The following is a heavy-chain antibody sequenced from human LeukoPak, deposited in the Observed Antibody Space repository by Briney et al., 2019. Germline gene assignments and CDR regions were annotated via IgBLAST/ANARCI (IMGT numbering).Heavy chain of an antibody. J-gene: IGHJ4*02. CDR1: GYTFTSYA. V-gene: IGHV1-3*01. CDR3: AREKGLSGWYWVY. CDR2: INAGNGNT. D-gene: IGHD6-19*01. Sequence: ASVKVSCKASGYTFTSYAMHWVRQATGQRLEWMGWINAGNGNTKYSQKFQGRVTITRDTSASTAYMELSSLRSEDTAVYYCAREKGLSGWYWVYWGQGTLVTVSS.